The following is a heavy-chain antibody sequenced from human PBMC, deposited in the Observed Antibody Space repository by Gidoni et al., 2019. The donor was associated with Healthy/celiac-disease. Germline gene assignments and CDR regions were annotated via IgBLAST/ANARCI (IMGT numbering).Heavy chain of an antibody. Sequence: QVQPGQSGAEVKKPGAPVKVSCQASGLHFTSHGISWVRQAPGQGLEWMGWISAYNGNTNYAQKLQGRVTMTTDTSTSTAYMELRSLRSDDTAVYYCARYYDSSGYYYEGWFDPWGQGTLVTVSS. CDR3: ARYYDSSGYYYEGWFDP. J-gene: IGHJ5*02. CDR1: GLHFTSHG. CDR2: ISAYNGNT. D-gene: IGHD3-22*01. V-gene: IGHV1-18*01.